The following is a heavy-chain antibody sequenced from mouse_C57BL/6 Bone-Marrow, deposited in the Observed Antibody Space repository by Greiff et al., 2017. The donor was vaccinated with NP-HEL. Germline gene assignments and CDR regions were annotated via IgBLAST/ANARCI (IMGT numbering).Heavy chain of an antibody. D-gene: IGHD2-5*01. V-gene: IGHV3-5*01. J-gene: IGHJ2*01. CDR2: IYYSGTI. CDR3: AREGYSNYLYYFDY. Sequence: EVKLVESGPGLVKPSQTVFLTCTVTGISITTGNYRWSWIRQFPGNKLEWIGYIYYSGTITYNPSLTSRTTITRDTPKNQFFLEMNSLTAEDTATYYCAREGYSNYLYYFDYWGQGTTRTVSS. CDR1: GISITTGNYR.